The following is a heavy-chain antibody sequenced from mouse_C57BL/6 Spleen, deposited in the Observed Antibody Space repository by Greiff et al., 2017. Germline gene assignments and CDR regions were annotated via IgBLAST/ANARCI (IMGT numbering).Heavy chain of an antibody. D-gene: IGHD1-1*01. V-gene: IGHV1-47*01. J-gene: IGHJ2*01. CDR1: GYTFTTYP. CDR3: ARGMYGITTVEAFDY. Sequence: VQLQQSGAELVKPGASVTMSCKASGYTFTTYPIEWMKQNHGKSLEWIGNFHPYNDATKYNDKFKGKATLTVEKSSSTIYLELSRLTSDDSAVYYCARGMYGITTVEAFDYWGQGTTLTVSS. CDR2: FHPYNDAT.